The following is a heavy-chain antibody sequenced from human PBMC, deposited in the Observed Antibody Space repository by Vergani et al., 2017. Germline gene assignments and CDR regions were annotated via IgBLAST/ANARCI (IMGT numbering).Heavy chain of an antibody. CDR3: ARAQLGRRSSYYYYYMDV. D-gene: IGHD7-27*01. J-gene: IGHJ6*03. Sequence: QVQLVESGGGVVQPGRSLRLSCAASGFTFSSYAMHWVRQAPGKGLEWVAVISYDGSNKYYADSVKGRFTISRDNSKNTLYLQMNSLRAEDTAVYYCARAQLGRRSSYYYYYMDVWGKGP. CDR1: GFTFSSYA. CDR2: ISYDGSNK. V-gene: IGHV3-30*04.